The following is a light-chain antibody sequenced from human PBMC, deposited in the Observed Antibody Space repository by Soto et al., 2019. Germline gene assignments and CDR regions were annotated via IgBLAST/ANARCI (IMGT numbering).Light chain of an antibody. CDR3: CSYAGSSTLV. Sequence: QSVLTQPPSVSGSPGQSITISCTGTSSDVGSYNLVSWYQQHPGKAPKLMIYEDSKRPSGVSNRFSGSKSGNTASLTITGLQAEDEADYYCCSYAGSSTLVFGGGTKLTVL. CDR2: EDS. J-gene: IGLJ2*01. CDR1: SSDVGSYNL. V-gene: IGLV2-23*01.